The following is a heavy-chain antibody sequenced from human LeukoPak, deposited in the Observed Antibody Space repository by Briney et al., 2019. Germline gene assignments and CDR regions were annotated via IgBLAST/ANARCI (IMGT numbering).Heavy chain of an antibody. D-gene: IGHD4-17*01. Sequence: GGSLRLSCAASGFTFSNFAMSWVRQPPGKGLEWVSAISGRDGSTYYADSVRGRFTISRDDSKNALYLQMNSLRVEDTAVYFCAKDRSPMTTVTTALDCWGQGTLVTVSS. CDR2: ISGRDGST. CDR3: AKDRSPMTTVTTALDC. CDR1: GFTFSNFA. V-gene: IGHV3-23*01. J-gene: IGHJ4*02.